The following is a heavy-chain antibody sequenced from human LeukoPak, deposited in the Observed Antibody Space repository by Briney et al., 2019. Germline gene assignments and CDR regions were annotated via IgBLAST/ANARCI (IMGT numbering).Heavy chain of an antibody. CDR3: ARHGLPPLWFGELLLSSYFDY. CDR2: IYYSGGT. D-gene: IGHD3-10*01. Sequence: SETLSLTCTVSSGSISSYYWSWIRQPPGKGLEWIWYIYYSGGTNYNPSLKSRVTISVDTSKNQFSLQLSSVTAADTAVYYCARHGLPPLWFGELLLSSYFDYWGQGTLVTVSS. J-gene: IGHJ4*02. V-gene: IGHV4-59*08. CDR1: SGSISSYY.